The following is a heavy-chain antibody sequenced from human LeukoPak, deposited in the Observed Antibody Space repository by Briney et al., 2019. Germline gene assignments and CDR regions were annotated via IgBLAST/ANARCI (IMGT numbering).Heavy chain of an antibody. Sequence: PGGSLRLFCAASGFTFSSYAMSWVGQATGKVVKRVSAISGSSGSTYYADSVKGRFTISRDNAKNSLYLQMNSLRAEDTAVYYCASSHYYDFWSGYQMRRLAGHWGQGTLVTVSS. J-gene: IGHJ4*02. D-gene: IGHD3-3*01. V-gene: IGHV3-23*01. CDR3: ASSHYYDFWSGYQMRRLAGH. CDR2: ISGSSGST. CDR1: GFTFSSYA.